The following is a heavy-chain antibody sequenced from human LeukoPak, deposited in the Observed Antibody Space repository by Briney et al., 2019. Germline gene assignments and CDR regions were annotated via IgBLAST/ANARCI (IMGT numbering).Heavy chain of an antibody. V-gene: IGHV3-20*01. CDR1: GFTFSSYS. D-gene: IGHD4-17*01. Sequence: GGSLRLSCAASGFTFSSYSMNWVRQAPGKGLEWVSGINWNGGSTGYADSVKGRFTISRDNAKNSLYPQMNSLRAEDTALYHCARDSDYGDRYYYGMDVWGQGTTVTVSS. J-gene: IGHJ6*02. CDR2: INWNGGST. CDR3: ARDSDYGDRYYYGMDV.